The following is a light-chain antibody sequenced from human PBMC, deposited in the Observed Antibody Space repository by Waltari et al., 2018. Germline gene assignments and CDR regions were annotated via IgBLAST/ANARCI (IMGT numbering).Light chain of an antibody. CDR2: STS. Sequence: DIQMTQSPSSLSASVGDRVTITCRASQTITPYLNWYQQKPGKAPTLVIYSTSTVQSGGPSRFSGSVSGTDFTLTITTLQPEDSATYYCQQSYNTPFTFGPGTKVRIK. J-gene: IGKJ3*01. CDR3: QQSYNTPFT. V-gene: IGKV1-39*01. CDR1: QTITPY.